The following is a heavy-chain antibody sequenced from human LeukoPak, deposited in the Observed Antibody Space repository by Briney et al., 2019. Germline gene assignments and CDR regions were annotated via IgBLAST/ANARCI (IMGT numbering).Heavy chain of an antibody. J-gene: IGHJ4*02. CDR3: LISMSY. CDR2: ITGSTGST. V-gene: IGHV3-23*01. Sequence: GGSLRLSCAASGFTFSSYAMTWVRQPPGKGLEGVSSITGSTGSTYYADSVKGRFTIPRHNSKNTLYLQMNSLRAEDTAVYYCLISMSYWGQGTLVTVSS. D-gene: IGHD2/OR15-2a*01. CDR1: GFTFSSYA.